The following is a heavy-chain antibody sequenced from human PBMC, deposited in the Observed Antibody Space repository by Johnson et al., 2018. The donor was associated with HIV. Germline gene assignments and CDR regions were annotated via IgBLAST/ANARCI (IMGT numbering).Heavy chain of an antibody. CDR1: GFTFSDYY. CDR2: IRYDGSNK. D-gene: IGHD6-19*01. V-gene: IGHV3-30*02. CDR3: LSQWLVRNAFDI. J-gene: IGHJ3*02. Sequence: QVQLVESGGGLVKPGGSLRLSCAASGFTFSDYYMSWIRQAPGKGLEWVAFIRYDGSNKYYADSVKGRFTISRDNSKNTLYLQMNSLRAEDTAVYYCLSQWLVRNAFDIWGQGTMVTVSS.